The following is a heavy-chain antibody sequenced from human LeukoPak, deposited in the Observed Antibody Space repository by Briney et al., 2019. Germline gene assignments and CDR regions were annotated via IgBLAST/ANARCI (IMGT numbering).Heavy chain of an antibody. D-gene: IGHD3-9*01. Sequence: ASVKVSCKASGYTFTGYYMHWVRQAPGQGLEWMGWINTNTGNPTYAQGFTGRFVFSLDTSVSTAYLQISSLKAEDTAVYYCARGRYFDWLRWADWGQGTLVTVSS. V-gene: IGHV7-4-1*02. J-gene: IGHJ4*02. CDR3: ARGRYFDWLRWAD. CDR2: INTNTGNP. CDR1: GYTFTGYY.